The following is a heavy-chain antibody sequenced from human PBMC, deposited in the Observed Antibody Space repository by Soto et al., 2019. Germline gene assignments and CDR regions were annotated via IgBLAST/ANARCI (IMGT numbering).Heavy chain of an antibody. CDR1: GFSFSNYA. V-gene: IGHV3-23*01. CDR2: VTRGGSA. D-gene: IGHD2-15*01. J-gene: IGHJ6*02. CDR3: AKDDCSICNGPAYNFDMDV. Sequence: GGSLGLSCAASGFSFSNYAMTWVRQAPGKGLEWVSGVTRGGSAYYADSVKGRFTISRDNSKNTVFLQMNSLRAEDTAIYYCAKDDCSICNGPAYNFDMDVWGQGTTVTVSS.